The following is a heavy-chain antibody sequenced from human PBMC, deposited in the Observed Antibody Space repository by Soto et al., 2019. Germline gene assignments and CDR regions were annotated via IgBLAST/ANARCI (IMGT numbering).Heavy chain of an antibody. CDR3: ARRPWLEYFDY. J-gene: IGHJ4*02. CDR1: GYTFTSYD. D-gene: IGHD6-19*01. Sequence: ASVKVSCKASGYTFTSYDINWVRQATGQGLEWMGWMNPNSGNTGYAQKFQGRVTMTRNTSISTAYMELRSLRSDDTAVYYCARRPWLEYFDYWGQGTLVTVSS. CDR2: MNPNSGNT. V-gene: IGHV1-8*01.